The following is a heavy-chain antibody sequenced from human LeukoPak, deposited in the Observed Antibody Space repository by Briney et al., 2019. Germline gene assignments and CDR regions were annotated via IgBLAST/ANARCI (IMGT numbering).Heavy chain of an antibody. CDR2: ISSSSSYI. J-gene: IGHJ4*02. CDR3: ARVKRYSSSSQVGSCDY. CDR1: GFTFSSYS. V-gene: IGHV3-21*01. Sequence: PGGSLRLSCAASGFTFSSYSMNWVRQAPGKGLEWVSSISSSSSYIYYADSVKGRFTISTDNAKNSLYLQMNSLRAEDTAVYYCARVKRYSSSSQVGSCDYWGQGTLVTVSS. D-gene: IGHD6-6*01.